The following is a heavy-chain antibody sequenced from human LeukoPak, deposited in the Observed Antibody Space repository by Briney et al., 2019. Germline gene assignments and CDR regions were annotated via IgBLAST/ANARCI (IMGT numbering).Heavy chain of an antibody. J-gene: IGHJ4*02. CDR1: GYTFTVYY. CDR3: ARDYEVAGAFDY. Sequence: GASVTVSCKASGYTFTVYYMHWVRQAPGQGLEGMGWINPNSGGTNYAQKFQGRVTMTRDTSISTAYMELSRLRSDDTAVYYCARDYEVAGAFDYWGQGTLVTVSS. V-gene: IGHV1-2*02. D-gene: IGHD6-19*01. CDR2: INPNSGGT.